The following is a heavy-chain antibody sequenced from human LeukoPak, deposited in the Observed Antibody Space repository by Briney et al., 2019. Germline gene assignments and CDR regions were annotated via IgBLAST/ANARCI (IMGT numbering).Heavy chain of an antibody. CDR2: IRYDGSNK. D-gene: IGHD3-10*01. CDR1: GFTFSSYG. CDR3: RNYYGSGSYYNA. V-gene: IGHV3-30*02. J-gene: IGHJ5*02. Sequence: PGGSLRLSCAASGFTFSSYGMHWVRQAPGKGLEGVAFIRYDGSNKYYADSVQGRFTISRDNSKNTLYLQMNSLRAEDTAVYYCRNYYGSGSYYNAWGQGTLVTVSS.